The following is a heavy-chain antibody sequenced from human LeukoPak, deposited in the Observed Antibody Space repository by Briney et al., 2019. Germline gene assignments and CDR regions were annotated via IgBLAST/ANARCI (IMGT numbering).Heavy chain of an antibody. Sequence: GGSLRLSCVASGFTFSTFAMNWVRQAPGKGLEWVSTISETGRSTYYADSVKGQFTISRDNSKNTLYLQMNSLRAEDTAVYYCARAGYSSSWYPLIVSEHFDYWGQGTLVTVSS. CDR1: GFTFSTFA. CDR2: ISETGRST. CDR3: ARAGYSSSWYPLIVSEHFDY. V-gene: IGHV3-23*01. J-gene: IGHJ4*02. D-gene: IGHD6-13*01.